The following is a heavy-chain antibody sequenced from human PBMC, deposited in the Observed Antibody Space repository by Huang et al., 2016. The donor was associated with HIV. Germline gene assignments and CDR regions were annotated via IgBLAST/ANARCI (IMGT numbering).Heavy chain of an antibody. CDR2: SYTSGNT. D-gene: IGHD6-19*01. CDR3: AREALRPGAGIKGYFDY. CDR1: GGSINSVTYY. V-gene: IGHV4-61*09. J-gene: IGHJ4*02. Sequence: QVQLQESGPGLVKPSQTLSLTCPVSGGSINSVTYYWSWIRQPAGQGLAWIGHSYTSGNTNHNPALKSRVNRAVDTSKSRFSLKLSYVTDADTAVYYCAREALRPGAGIKGYFDYWGPGTRVTVSS.